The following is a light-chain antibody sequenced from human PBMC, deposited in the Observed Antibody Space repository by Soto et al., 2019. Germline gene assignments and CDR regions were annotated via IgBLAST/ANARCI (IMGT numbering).Light chain of an antibody. CDR1: SSNIGNNY. V-gene: IGLV1-51*01. CDR3: GTGDSSLSAGGGV. CDR2: DNN. Sequence: QSVLTQPPSVSAAPGQKVTISCSGSSSNIGNNYVSWYQQLPGTAPKLLIYDNNKRPSGIPDRFSGSKSGTSATLGITGLQTGDEADYYCGTGDSSLSAGGGVFGGGTKLTVL. J-gene: IGLJ2*01.